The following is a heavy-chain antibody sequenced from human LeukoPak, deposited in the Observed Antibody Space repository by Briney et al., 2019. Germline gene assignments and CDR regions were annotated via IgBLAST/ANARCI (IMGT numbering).Heavy chain of an antibody. V-gene: IGHV3-9*03. Sequence: GRSLRLSCAASGFTFDDYAMHWVRQVPGKGLEWVSGISWSSGIIGYADSVKGRFTISRDNAKNSLYLQMNSLRAEDMALYYCAKDHRPYYDSSGYYDYWGQGTLVTVSS. CDR3: AKDHRPYYDSSGYYDY. J-gene: IGHJ4*02. D-gene: IGHD3-22*01. CDR2: ISWSSGII. CDR1: GFTFDDYA.